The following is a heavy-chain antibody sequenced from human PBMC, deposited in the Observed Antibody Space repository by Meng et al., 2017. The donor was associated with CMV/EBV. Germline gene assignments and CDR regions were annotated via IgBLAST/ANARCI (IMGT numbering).Heavy chain of an antibody. Sequence: SETLSLTCTVSGGSISSSSYYWGWIRQPPGKGLEWIGSIYYSGSTYYNPSLKSRVTISVDTSKNQFSLKLSSVTAADTAVYYCARDQGRGYSYGRDYYGMDVWGQGTTVTV. CDR3: ARDQGRGYSYGRDYYGMDV. CDR2: IYYSGST. CDR1: GGSISSSSYY. J-gene: IGHJ6*02. V-gene: IGHV4-39*07. D-gene: IGHD5-18*01.